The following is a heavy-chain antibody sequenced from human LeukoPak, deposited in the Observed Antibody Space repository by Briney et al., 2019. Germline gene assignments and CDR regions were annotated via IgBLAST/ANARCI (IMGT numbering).Heavy chain of an antibody. CDR1: GYTFTSYY. D-gene: IGHD1-1*01. CDR3: ARGLGNDGIFDY. J-gene: IGHJ4*02. CDR2: INPSGGST. Sequence: GASVKVSCKASGYTFTSYYMHWVRQAPGQGLEWMGIINPSGGSTSYAQKFQGRVTMTRDMSTSTVYMELSSLRSEDTAVYYCARGLGNDGIFDYWGQGTLVTDSS. V-gene: IGHV1-46*01.